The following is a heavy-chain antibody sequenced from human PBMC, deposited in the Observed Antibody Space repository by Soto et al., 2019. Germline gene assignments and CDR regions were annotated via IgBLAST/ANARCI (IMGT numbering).Heavy chain of an antibody. V-gene: IGHV1-69*13. Sequence: SVKVSCKASGGTFSSYAISWVRQAPGQGLEWMGGIIPIFGTANYAQKFQGRVTITADESTSTAYMELSSLRSEDTAVYYCARVRSSGSYPSSSDAFDIWGQGTMVTV. J-gene: IGHJ3*02. CDR2: IIPIFGTA. CDR3: ARVRSSGSYPSSSDAFDI. CDR1: GGTFSSYA. D-gene: IGHD3-10*01.